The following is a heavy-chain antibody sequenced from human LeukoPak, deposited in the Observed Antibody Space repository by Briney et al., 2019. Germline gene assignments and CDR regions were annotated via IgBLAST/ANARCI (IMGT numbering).Heavy chain of an antibody. D-gene: IGHD2-21*02. V-gene: IGHV3-48*01. Sequence: GGSLRLSCAASGFTFSSYSMNWVRQAPGKGLEWVSYISSSSSTIYYADSVKGRFTISRDNSKNTLYLQMNSLRAEDTAVYYCAKDIVGGGDDYWGQGTLVIVSS. CDR1: GFTFSSYS. CDR2: ISSSSSTI. J-gene: IGHJ4*02. CDR3: AKDIVGGGDDY.